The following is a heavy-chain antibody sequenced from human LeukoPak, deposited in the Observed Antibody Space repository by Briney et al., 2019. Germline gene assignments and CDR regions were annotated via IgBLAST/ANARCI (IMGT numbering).Heavy chain of an antibody. V-gene: IGHV4-59*01. CDR1: GGSISSYY. J-gene: IGHJ3*02. CDR2: IYYSGST. CDR3: AREQSSDAFDI. D-gene: IGHD6-19*01. Sequence: SETLSLTCTVSGGSISSYYWSWIRQPPGKGLEWIGYIYYSGSTNYNPSLKSRVTISVDTSKNQFSLKLSSVTAADTAVYYCAREQSSDAFDIWGQGTMVTVSS.